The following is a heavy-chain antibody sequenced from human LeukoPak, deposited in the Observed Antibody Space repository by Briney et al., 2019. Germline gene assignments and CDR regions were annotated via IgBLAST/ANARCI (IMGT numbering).Heavy chain of an antibody. J-gene: IGHJ4*02. Sequence: GGSLRLSCAVSGLTFSSYAMNWVRQAPGKGLEWVSAISGSGGGTYYADSVKGRFTISRDKSKNTLYLQMNSLRAEDTAVYYCAKGDTTWELPHDYWGQGTLVTVSS. CDR3: AKGDTTWELPHDY. CDR2: ISGSGGGT. V-gene: IGHV3-23*01. CDR1: GLTFSSYA. D-gene: IGHD1-26*01.